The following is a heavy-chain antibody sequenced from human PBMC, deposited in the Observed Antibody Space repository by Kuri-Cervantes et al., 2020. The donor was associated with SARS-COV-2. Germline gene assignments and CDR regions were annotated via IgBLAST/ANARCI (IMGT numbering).Heavy chain of an antibody. Sequence: SETLSLTCAVSGGSISSSNWWSWVRQPPGKGLEWIGEIYHSRSTNYNPSLKSRATISVDKSKNQFSLKLSSVTAADTAVFYCARATSTVIRYYFDYWGQGTLVTVSS. CDR2: IYHSRST. CDR3: ARATSTVIRYYFDY. J-gene: IGHJ4*02. D-gene: IGHD4-17*01. CDR1: GGSISSSNW. V-gene: IGHV4-4*02.